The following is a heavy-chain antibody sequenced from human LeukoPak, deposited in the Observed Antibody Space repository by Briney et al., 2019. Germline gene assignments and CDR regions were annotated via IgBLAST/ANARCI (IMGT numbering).Heavy chain of an antibody. J-gene: IGHJ6*03. CDR1: GFTFSSYG. CDR2: ISCDGSNK. D-gene: IGHD6-6*01. V-gene: IGHV3-30*18. Sequence: PGGSLRLSCAASGFTFSSYGMHWVRQAPGKGLEWVAVISCDGSNKYYADSVKGRFTISRDNSKNTLYLQMNSLRAEDTAVYYCAKVAARGYYYYYMDVWGKGTTVTVSS. CDR3: AKVAARGYYYYYMDV.